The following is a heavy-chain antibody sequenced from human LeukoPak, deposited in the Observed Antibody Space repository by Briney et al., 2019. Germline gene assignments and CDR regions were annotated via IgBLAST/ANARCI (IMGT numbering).Heavy chain of an antibody. CDR2: ISSGSSYI. D-gene: IGHD4-17*01. CDR1: GFTFSTYS. Sequence: GGSLRLSCAASGFTFSTYSMNWVRQAPGKGLEWDSSISSGSSYIYYADSVKGRFTISRDNAKNSLYLQMNSLRAEDTAVYYCATASYGDYSNDYWGQGTLVTVSS. V-gene: IGHV3-21*01. CDR3: ATASYGDYSNDY. J-gene: IGHJ4*02.